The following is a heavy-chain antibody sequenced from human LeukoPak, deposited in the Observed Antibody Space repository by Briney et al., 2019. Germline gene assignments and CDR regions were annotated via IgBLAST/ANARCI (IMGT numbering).Heavy chain of an antibody. J-gene: IGHJ4*02. CDR1: GFTFVGNA. CDR3: AKGGLGGYNAVFDH. CDR2: VSGSDGSS. V-gene: IGHV3-23*01. Sequence: PGGSPRLSCATSGFTFVGNAMSWVRQAPGKGLEWVSGVSGSDGSSHYADSVKGRFTISVDNSKNTLHLQMNSLRAEDTAVYYCAKGGLGGYNAVFDHWGQGTLFTVSS. D-gene: IGHD5-24*01.